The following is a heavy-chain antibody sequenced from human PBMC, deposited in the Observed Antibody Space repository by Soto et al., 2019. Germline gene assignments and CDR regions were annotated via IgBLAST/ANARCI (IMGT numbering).Heavy chain of an antibody. CDR3: ARVPLFVVTYFES. J-gene: IGHJ4*02. Sequence: QVQLVQSGTEVKKPGSSVKVSCKASGGTFRNYPINWVRQAPGQGLEWMGSIFPLTDIPDYEQNFQARLTISADKSTSTAYMDLSSLTSDDTAMYFCARVPLFVVTYFESWGQGTLVTVSS. D-gene: IGHD3-10*01. V-gene: IGHV1-69*02. CDR2: IFPLTDIP. CDR1: GGTFRNYP.